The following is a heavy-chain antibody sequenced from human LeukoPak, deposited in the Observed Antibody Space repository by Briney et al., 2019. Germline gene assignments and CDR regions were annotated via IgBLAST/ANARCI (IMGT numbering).Heavy chain of an antibody. CDR1: GGSISDNSYY. Sequence: SETLSLTCTVSGGSISDNSYYWGWIRQPPGKGLEWIGTIYYSGSTHYNPSLNSRVSISIDTSKNQFFLKLNSVTATDSAVYYCARQGWFRGAIDDFWGQGTLVTVSS. CDR3: ARQGWFRGAIDDF. D-gene: IGHD3-10*01. V-gene: IGHV4-39*01. J-gene: IGHJ4*02. CDR2: IYYSGST.